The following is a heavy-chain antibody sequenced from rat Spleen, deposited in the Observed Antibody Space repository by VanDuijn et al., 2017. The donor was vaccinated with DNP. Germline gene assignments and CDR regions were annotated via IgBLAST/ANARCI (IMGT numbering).Heavy chain of an antibody. J-gene: IGHJ2*01. Sequence: EVQLVESGGGLVQPGKSLKLSCAASGFSFSDSAMAWVRQSPKMGLEWVATIIYDGSHTFYRDSVQGRFIISRDNAKTTLNLQMDSLRSEDTATYDCVKRGKYGEYDYWGQGVMVTVSS. D-gene: IGHD1-11*01. CDR1: GFSFSDSA. V-gene: IGHV5-17*01. CDR3: VKRGKYGEYDY. CDR2: IIYDGSHT.